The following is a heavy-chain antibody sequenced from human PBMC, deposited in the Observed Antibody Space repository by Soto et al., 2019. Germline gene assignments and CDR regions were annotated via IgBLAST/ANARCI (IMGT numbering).Heavy chain of an antibody. CDR3: ASEGMKSYSFNH. V-gene: IGHV4-31*03. CDR1: GGPISSGDYY. Sequence: QVQLQESGPGMVKPSETLSLTCNVSGGPISSGDYYWSWIRQHPGKGLEWLGYIYHNGNTHYNPSLKSRVTISLETFKKQFALNLSSVTAADTAVYYCASEGMKSYSFNHWGQGARVTVSS. CDR2: IYHNGNT. J-gene: IGHJ4*02. D-gene: IGHD3-10*01.